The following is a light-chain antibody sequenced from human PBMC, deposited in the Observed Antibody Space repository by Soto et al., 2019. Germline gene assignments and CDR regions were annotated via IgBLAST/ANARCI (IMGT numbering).Light chain of an antibody. CDR3: QQYNGYWT. CDR1: QSISDS. V-gene: IGKV1-5*03. J-gene: IGKJ1*01. CDR2: EAS. Sequence: DIQMTQSPSTLSASVGDRVTITCRASQSISDSLAWYQQKPGKAPKLLIYEASSLKSGVPSRFSGSRSGTEYTLTSSSLQPDDFATYYCQQYNGYWTFGQRTKVEIK.